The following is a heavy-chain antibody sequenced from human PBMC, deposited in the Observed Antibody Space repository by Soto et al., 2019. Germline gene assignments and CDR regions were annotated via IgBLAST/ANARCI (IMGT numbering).Heavy chain of an antibody. CDR1: GGSVTDYY. CDR2: ITHTGGY. Sequence: TLSLTCGVCGGSVTDYYWSWIRQLPGKGLEWIGEITHTGGYDSNPSRDSRATISVDTTKNQFSLKRSSVTTADTALYYCARGRQRPSAAYKGHSYYGMDVWGQGTTVTVSS. D-gene: IGHD2-2*01. J-gene: IGHJ6*02. CDR3: ARGRQRPSAAYKGHSYYGMDV. V-gene: IGHV4-34*01.